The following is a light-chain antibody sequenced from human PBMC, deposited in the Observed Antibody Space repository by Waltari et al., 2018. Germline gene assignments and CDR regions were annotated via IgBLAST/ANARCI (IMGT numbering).Light chain of an antibody. J-gene: IGKJ1*01. CDR3: QHYVSLPVT. CDR1: QSVSRA. CDR2: GSP. Sequence: EIVLTQSPGPLSLSPGERATLSCRASQSVSRALAWYQQNPGQAPRLLIYGSPNRATGIPDRFSGSGSGTDFSLIISRLEPEDFAVYYCQHYVSLPVTFGQGTKVEIK. V-gene: IGKV3-20*01.